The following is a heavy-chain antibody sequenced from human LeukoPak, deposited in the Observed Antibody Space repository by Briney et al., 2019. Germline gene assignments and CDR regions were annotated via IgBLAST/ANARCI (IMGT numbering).Heavy chain of an antibody. CDR1: GFMFSSYA. CDR3: ARDGLGVADLDY. J-gene: IGHJ4*02. V-gene: IGHV3-48*03. CDR2: ISSSGTTI. Sequence: PGGSLRLSWVASGFMFSSYAMNWVRQAPGKGLEWLSYISSSGTTIYSADSVKGRFTISRDNAKNSLYLHMNSLRGEDTAAYYCARDGLGVADLDYWGQGTLVTVSS. D-gene: IGHD2-15*01.